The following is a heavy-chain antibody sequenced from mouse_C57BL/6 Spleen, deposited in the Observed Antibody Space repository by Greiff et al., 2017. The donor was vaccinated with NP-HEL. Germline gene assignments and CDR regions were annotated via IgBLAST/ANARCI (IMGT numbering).Heavy chain of an antibody. V-gene: IGHV5-12*01. J-gene: IGHJ1*03. CDR1: GFTFSDYY. D-gene: IGHD4-1*01. CDR2: ISNGGGST. Sequence: EVKVIESGGGLVQPGGSLKLSCAASGFTFSDYYMYWVRQTPEKRLEWVAYISNGGGSTYYPDTVKGRFTISRDNAKNTLYLQMSRLKSEDTAMYYCASQLDWYFDVWGTGTTVTVSS. CDR3: ASQLDWYFDV.